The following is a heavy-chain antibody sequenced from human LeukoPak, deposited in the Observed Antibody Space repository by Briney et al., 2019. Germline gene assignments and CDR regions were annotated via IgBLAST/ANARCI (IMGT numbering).Heavy chain of an antibody. D-gene: IGHD5-18*01. CDR1: GFTFSNYE. V-gene: IGHV3-48*03. J-gene: IGHJ5*02. CDR3: ARDISYGNANWFDP. Sequence: GGSLRLSCAASGFTFSNYEMHWVRQAPGKGLERVSYISSSGSDIYYADSVKGRFTISRDNAKNSLYLHMNSLRAEDTAVYYCARDISYGNANWFDPWGQGTLVTVSS. CDR2: ISSSGSDI.